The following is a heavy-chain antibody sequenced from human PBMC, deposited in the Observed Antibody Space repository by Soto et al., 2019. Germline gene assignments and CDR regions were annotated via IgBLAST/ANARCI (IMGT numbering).Heavy chain of an antibody. V-gene: IGHV3-48*02. D-gene: IGHD2-2*01. Sequence: PGGSLRLSCAASGLTFTTYSMNWVRQAPGKGLEWVSYISSSSSTIYYADSVKGRFTISRDNAKNSLYLQMNSMRDEDTAVYYCARGGYCSSTSCYYYYGMDVWGQGTTVTVSS. CDR1: GLTFTTYS. CDR3: ARGGYCSSTSCYYYYGMDV. CDR2: ISSSSSTI. J-gene: IGHJ6*02.